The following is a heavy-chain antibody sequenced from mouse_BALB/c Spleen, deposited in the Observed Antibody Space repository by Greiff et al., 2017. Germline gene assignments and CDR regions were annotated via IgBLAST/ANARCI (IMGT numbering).Heavy chain of an antibody. CDR1: GYTFTDYA. CDR3: AREGDVKAMDY. CDR2: ISTYYGDA. Sequence: QVHVKQSGAELVRPGVSVKISCKGSGYTFTDYAMHWVKQSHAKSLEWIGVISTYYGDASYNQKFKGKATMTVDKSSSTAYMELARLTSEDSAIYYCAREGDVKAMDYWGQGTSVTVSS. J-gene: IGHJ4*01. V-gene: IGHV1S137*01. D-gene: IGHD3-3*01.